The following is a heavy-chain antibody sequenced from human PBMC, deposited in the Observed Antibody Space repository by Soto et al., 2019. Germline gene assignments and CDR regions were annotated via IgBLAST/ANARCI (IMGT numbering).Heavy chain of an antibody. Sequence: QAQLVQSGAEVKKPGSSVKVSCKASGGTFSSFSFSWVRQAPGQGLEWMGGIIAILGGTNYAQKFQGRVKITADEYTKTVYMEMNSLRSDDTAVYYCARSSGGSQDYYRYGMAVWGQGTTVTVSS. CDR3: ARSSGGSQDYYRYGMAV. D-gene: IGHD2-15*01. V-gene: IGHV1-69*01. CDR2: IIAILGGT. CDR1: GGTFSSFS. J-gene: IGHJ6*02.